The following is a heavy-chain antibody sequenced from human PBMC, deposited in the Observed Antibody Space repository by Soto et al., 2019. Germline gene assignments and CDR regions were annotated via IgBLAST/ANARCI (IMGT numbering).Heavy chain of an antibody. D-gene: IGHD1-1*01. CDR1: GFTFSSYA. CDR2: ISYDGSNK. Sequence: QVQLVESGGGVVQPGRSLRLSCAASGFTFSSYAMHWVRQAPGKGLEWVAVISYDGSNKYYADSVKGRFTISRDNSKNTLYLQMNSLRAEDKAVDYCARDRLRYNWNDFPYYYYGMDVWGQGTTVTVSS. J-gene: IGHJ6*02. V-gene: IGHV3-30-3*01. CDR3: ARDRLRYNWNDFPYYYYGMDV.